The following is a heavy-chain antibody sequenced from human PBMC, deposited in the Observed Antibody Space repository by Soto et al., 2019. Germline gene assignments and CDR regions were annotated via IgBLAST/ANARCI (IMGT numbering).Heavy chain of an antibody. D-gene: IGHD6-19*01. J-gene: IGHJ6*02. CDR3: ARHREQQWPTRYYYYGMDV. V-gene: IGHV5-51*01. CDR2: IYPGDSDT. Sequence: PGESLKISCKGSGYSFTSYWIGWVRQMPGKGLEWMGIIYPGDSDTRYSPSFQGQVTISADKSISTAYLQWSSLKASDTAMYYCARHREQQWPTRYYYYGMDVWGQGTTVTVSS. CDR1: GYSFTSYW.